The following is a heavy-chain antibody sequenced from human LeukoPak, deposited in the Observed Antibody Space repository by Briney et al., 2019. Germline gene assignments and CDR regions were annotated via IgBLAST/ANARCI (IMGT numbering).Heavy chain of an antibody. Sequence: GGSLRLSCAASGFTFSSYEMNWGRQAPGKGLERVSYISSSGSTIYYADSVKGRFTLSRDNAKTSLYLQMNGLRAEDTAVYYCARSSWSMIALFDYWGQGTLVTVSS. CDR1: GFTFSSYE. J-gene: IGHJ4*02. D-gene: IGHD3-22*01. CDR3: ARSSWSMIALFDY. CDR2: ISSSGSTI. V-gene: IGHV3-48*03.